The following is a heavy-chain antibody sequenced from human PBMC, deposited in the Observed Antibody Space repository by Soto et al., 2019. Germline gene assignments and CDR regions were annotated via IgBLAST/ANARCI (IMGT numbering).Heavy chain of an antibody. CDR2: IYHSGST. D-gene: IGHD2-2*01. CDR3: AREVVETAAMRNHYDYMDV. CDR1: CSSIRSNGFGNS. V-gene: IGHV4-31*03. Sequence: PSDTLSLTSTVSCSSIRSNGFGNSWRWSGQLLGKGLEWIGYIYHSGSTYYNPPLESRVTISVDTSKNQFSLRLSSVTAADTAVYYCAREVVETAAMRNHYDYMDVWGKGTTVS. J-gene: IGHJ6*03.